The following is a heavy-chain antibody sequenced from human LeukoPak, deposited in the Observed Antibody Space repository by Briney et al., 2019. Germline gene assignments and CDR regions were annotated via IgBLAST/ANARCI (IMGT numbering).Heavy chain of an antibody. J-gene: IGHJ4*02. V-gene: IGHV1-8*01. Sequence: ASVKVSCKASGYTFTSHDINWVRQATGQGLEWMGWMNPNSGNTGYAQNFQGRVAMTRDTPINTAYLDLYSLRSEDTATYYCARGYSATLRTTGNDYWGQGTLVTVSS. CDR3: ARGYSATLRTTGNDY. CDR2: MNPNSGNT. D-gene: IGHD1-1*01. CDR1: GYTFTSHD.